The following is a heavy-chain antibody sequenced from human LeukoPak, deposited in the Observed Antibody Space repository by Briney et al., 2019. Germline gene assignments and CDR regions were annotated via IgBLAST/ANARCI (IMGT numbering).Heavy chain of an antibody. V-gene: IGHV3-74*01. CDR1: GFTLSKYW. CDR3: VRDFVGPDDL. D-gene: IGHD1-26*01. CDR2: INRDGSRI. J-gene: IGHJ5*02. Sequence: GGSLRLSCGDSGFTLSKYWMHWVRHVPGKGRTWVSRINRDGSRINHAGSVKGRFTISRDNAKNTLYLQMNSLRPEDTAVYYCVRDFVGPDDLWGQGTLVTVSS.